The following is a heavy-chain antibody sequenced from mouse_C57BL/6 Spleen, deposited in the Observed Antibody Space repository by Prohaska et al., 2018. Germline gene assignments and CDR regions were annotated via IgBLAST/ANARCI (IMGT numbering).Heavy chain of an antibody. CDR3: MRYGNYWYFDV. CDR1: GFTFSGFW. CDR2: INSDGSAI. Sequence: EVQLLETGGGLVQPGGSRGLSCEGSGFTFSGFWMSWVRQTPGKTQEWIGDINSDGSAINYAASIKDRFTIFRDTDKSTLYLQMSNVRSEDTATYFCMRYGNYWYFDVWGTGTTVTVSS. D-gene: IGHD2-1*01. V-gene: IGHV11-2*01. J-gene: IGHJ1*03.